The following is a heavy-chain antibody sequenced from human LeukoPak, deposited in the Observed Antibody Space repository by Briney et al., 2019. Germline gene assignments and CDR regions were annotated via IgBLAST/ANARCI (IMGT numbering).Heavy chain of an antibody. V-gene: IGHV3-48*03. J-gene: IGHJ4*02. CDR3: ASAPLERWLQFYFDY. CDR2: ISSSGSTI. Sequence: GGSLRLSCAASGFTFSSYEMNWVRQAPGKGLERVSYISSSGSTIYYADSVKGRFTISRDNAKNSLYLQMNSLRAEDTAVYYCASAPLERWLQFYFDYWGQGTLVTVSS. D-gene: IGHD5-24*01. CDR1: GFTFSSYE.